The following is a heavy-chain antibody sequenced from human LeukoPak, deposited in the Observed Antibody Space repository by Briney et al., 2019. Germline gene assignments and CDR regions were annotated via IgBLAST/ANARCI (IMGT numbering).Heavy chain of an antibody. CDR3: ARQPANTAAFDI. CDR1: GGSINTYY. D-gene: IGHD5-18*01. V-gene: IGHV4-59*08. CDR2: VRDNGEG. J-gene: IGHJ3*02. Sequence: MPSETLSLTCTVSGGSINTYYWSWIRQPPGKGLEWIAYVRDNGEGNYNPSLKSRVAISLDTANNQISLRLNFVTAADTAIYYCARQPANTAAFDIWGLGTMVTVSS.